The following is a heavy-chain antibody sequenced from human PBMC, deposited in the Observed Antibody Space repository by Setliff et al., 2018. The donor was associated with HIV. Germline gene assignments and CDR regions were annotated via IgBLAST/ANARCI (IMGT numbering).Heavy chain of an antibody. CDR2: IQTSGRT. Sequence: PSETLSLTCAVYGGSFSGHYWNWFRQPPGKGLEWIGRIQTSGRTNNNPSLKSRVTMSVDTTKNQFSLKLNTVTAADTATYYCLLDVPLILRTSPPLWGQGTPVTVSS. CDR1: GGSFSGHY. CDR3: LLDVPLILRTSPPL. V-gene: IGHV4-59*10. J-gene: IGHJ4*02. D-gene: IGHD1-7*01.